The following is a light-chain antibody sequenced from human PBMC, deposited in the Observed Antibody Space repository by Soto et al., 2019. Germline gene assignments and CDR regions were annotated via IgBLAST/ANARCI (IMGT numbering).Light chain of an antibody. V-gene: IGKV3-20*01. Sequence: EIVLTQSPGTLSLSPGERATLSCRASQSVSSNYLAWYQQKPGQAPRLLIYGASTRATGIPDRISGSGSGTDFTLTISRLEPEDFAVYYCQQYGRSPPLIFGGGTQVEIK. CDR3: QQYGRSPPLI. CDR2: GAS. J-gene: IGKJ4*01. CDR1: QSVSSNY.